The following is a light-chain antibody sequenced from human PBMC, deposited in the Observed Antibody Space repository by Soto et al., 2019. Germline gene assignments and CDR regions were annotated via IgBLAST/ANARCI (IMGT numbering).Light chain of an antibody. CDR2: DAS. CDR3: QQRSNWAYT. CDR1: QSVSSY. V-gene: IGKV3-11*01. J-gene: IGKJ2*01. Sequence: EIVLTQSPATLSLSPGERATLSCRASQSVSSYLAWYQQKPGQAPRLLIYDASNRATGIPAMFSGSGSGTDFTLTISSLEPEDFAVYYCQQRSNWAYTFGQGTKLEIK.